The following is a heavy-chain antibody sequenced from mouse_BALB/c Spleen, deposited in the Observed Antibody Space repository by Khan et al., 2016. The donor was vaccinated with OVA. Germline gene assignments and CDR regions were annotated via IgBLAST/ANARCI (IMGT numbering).Heavy chain of an antibody. Sequence: EVKLLESGPGLVKPSQSLSLTCTVTGYSITSDYAWNWIRQFPGNKLEWMGHISYSGNTKYNQSLKSRISITRDTSKNQFFLQLNSVTTEDTATYYCARIYGGDFDYWGQGTTLTVSS. V-gene: IGHV3-2*02. J-gene: IGHJ2*01. D-gene: IGHD1-1*01. CDR2: ISYSGNT. CDR3: ARIYGGDFDY. CDR1: GYSITSDYA.